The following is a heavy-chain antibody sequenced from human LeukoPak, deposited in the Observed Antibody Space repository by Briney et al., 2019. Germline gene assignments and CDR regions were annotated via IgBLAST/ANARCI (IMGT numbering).Heavy chain of an antibody. Sequence: SVKDTCKGSGYTLTRFGIDWVRQASARGLEWMGWMNPKSGNRGYAQKFQGRVTLTRDTSISTAYMELSSLRSEDTAVYYCTTSPLRSDYWGQGTLVTVSS. J-gene: IGHJ4*02. D-gene: IGHD4-11*01. CDR3: TTSPLRSDY. V-gene: IGHV1-8*01. CDR2: MNPKSGNR. CDR1: GYTLTRFG.